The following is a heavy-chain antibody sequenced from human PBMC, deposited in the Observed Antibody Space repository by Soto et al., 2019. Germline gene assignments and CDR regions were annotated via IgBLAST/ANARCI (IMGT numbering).Heavy chain of an antibody. CDR1: GFTFSNAL. CDR3: STAAGTGTYYSRFDY. V-gene: IGHV3-15*07. D-gene: IGHD1-26*01. Sequence: EVQLVESGGGLVKPGGSLRVSCAASGFTFSNALMNWVRQAPGKGLEWVGRIKSTTDGGTTDYAAPGQGRFTISRDDSKATLFLEMRSLKTEDTATYFCSTAAGTGTYYSRFDYWGQGIEVTVSS. J-gene: IGHJ4*02. CDR2: IKSTTDGGTT.